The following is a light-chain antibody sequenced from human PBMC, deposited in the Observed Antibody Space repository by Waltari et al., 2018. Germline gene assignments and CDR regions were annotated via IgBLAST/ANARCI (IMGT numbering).Light chain of an antibody. V-gene: IGLV8-61*01. J-gene: IGLJ3*02. CDR3: TLYTGSGIWV. CDR2: KTA. Sequence: QTVVTQEPSLSVSPGGTVTLTCALSSGSVSSTSYATWYQQPPGQAPRTVVEKTASGSSGVPDRFCGSILGNKAALTITGAQADDDSDYYCTLYTGSGIWVFGGWTKLTVL. CDR1: SGSVSSTSY.